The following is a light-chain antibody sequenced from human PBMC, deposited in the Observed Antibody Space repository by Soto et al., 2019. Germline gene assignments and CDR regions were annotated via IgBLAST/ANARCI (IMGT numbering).Light chain of an antibody. Sequence: DIQMTQSPSTLSASVGDRVTITCRASPSISSWLAWYQQKPGKAPKLLIYKASRLHSGVSSRFSGSESGTEFTLTISSLQPDDFATYYCQQYSGDSRTFGQGTKVDIK. CDR3: QQYSGDSRT. J-gene: IGKJ1*01. CDR1: PSISSW. CDR2: KAS. V-gene: IGKV1-5*03.